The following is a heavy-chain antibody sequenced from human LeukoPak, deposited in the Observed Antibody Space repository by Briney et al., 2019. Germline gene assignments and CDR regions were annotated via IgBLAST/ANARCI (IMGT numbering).Heavy chain of an antibody. D-gene: IGHD3-3*01. CDR3: ARAPPPLRFLEWLSPMDV. V-gene: IGHV4-34*01. CDR2: INHSGST. Sequence: PSETLSLTCAVYGGSFSGYYWSWIRQPPGKGLEWIGEINHSGSTNYNPSLKSRVTISVDTSKNQFSLKLSSVTAADTAVYYCARAPPPLRFLEWLSPMDVWGQGTTVTVSS. J-gene: IGHJ6*02. CDR1: GGSFSGYY.